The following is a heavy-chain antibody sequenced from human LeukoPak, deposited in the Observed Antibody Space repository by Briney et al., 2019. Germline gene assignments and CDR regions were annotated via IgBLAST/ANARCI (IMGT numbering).Heavy chain of an antibody. CDR2: ISGSGGST. D-gene: IGHD1-26*01. Sequence: PGGSLRLSCAASGFTFSSYAMSWVRQAPGKGLEWVSAISGSGGSTYYADSVKGRFTISRDNSKNALYLQINSLRAEDTAVYYCAKDHAGATPGFYFDYWGQGTLVTVSS. CDR1: GFTFSSYA. J-gene: IGHJ4*02. CDR3: AKDHAGATPGFYFDY. V-gene: IGHV3-23*01.